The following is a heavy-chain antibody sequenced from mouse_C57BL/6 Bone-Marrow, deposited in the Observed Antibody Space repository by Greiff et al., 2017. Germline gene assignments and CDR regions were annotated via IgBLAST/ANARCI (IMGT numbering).Heavy chain of an antibody. CDR1: GYTFTDYY. V-gene: IGHV1-75*01. D-gene: IGHD1-1*01. CDR2: IFPGSGST. CDR3: ARRPEYYGSSLGFDY. Sequence: QVQLQQSGPELVKPGASVKISCKSSGYTFTDYYINWVKQRPGQGLEWIGWIFPGSGSTYYNEKFKGKATLTVDKSSSTAYMLLSSLTSEDSAVYFWARRPEYYGSSLGFDYWGQGTTLTVSS. J-gene: IGHJ2*01.